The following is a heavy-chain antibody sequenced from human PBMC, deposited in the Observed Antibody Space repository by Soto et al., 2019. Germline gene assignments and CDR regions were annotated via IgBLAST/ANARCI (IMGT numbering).Heavy chain of an antibody. CDR1: GGTFSSYA. V-gene: IGHV1-69*13. CDR2: IIPIFGTA. CDR3: ARDSLYYHDSSGPYYYYGMDV. D-gene: IGHD3-22*01. Sequence: SVKVSCKASGGTFSSYAISWVRQAPGQGLEWMGGIIPIFGTANYAQKFQGRVTITADESTSTAYMELSSLRSEDTAVYYCARDSLYYHDSSGPYYYYGMDVWGQGTTVTVSS. J-gene: IGHJ6*02.